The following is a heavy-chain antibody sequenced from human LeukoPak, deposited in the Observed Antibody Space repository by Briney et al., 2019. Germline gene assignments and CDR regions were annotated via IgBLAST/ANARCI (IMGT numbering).Heavy chain of an antibody. CDR1: GFTFDDYG. CDR3: ARCSRIDYYYYMDV. V-gene: IGHV3-20*04. CDR2: INWNGGST. D-gene: IGHD1-14*01. Sequence: GGSLRLSCAASGFTFDDYGMSWVRQAPGKGLEWVSGINWNGGSTGYVASVKGRFTISRDNTKNSLYLQMNSLRAEDTALYYCARCSRIDYYYYMDVWGKGTTVTVSS. J-gene: IGHJ6*03.